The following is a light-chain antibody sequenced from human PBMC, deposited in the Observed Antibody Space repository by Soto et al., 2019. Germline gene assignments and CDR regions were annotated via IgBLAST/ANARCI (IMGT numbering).Light chain of an antibody. J-gene: IGKJ2*01. V-gene: IGKV3-20*01. CDR3: HQYGTSDMDT. Sequence: ETVLTQSPGTLSLSPGERATLSCRASQSISNTHLAWYQQKSGQAPRPLIYGASSRATAIPDRFSGSGSGTDFTLTITRLEPEDFAVYYCHQYGTSDMDTFGQGTKLEIK. CDR1: QSISNTH. CDR2: GAS.